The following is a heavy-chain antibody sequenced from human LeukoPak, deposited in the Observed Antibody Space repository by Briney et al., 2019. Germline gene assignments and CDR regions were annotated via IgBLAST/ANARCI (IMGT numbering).Heavy chain of an antibody. CDR3: ARAPVGALYYFDY. D-gene: IGHD1-26*01. V-gene: IGHV3-33*08. CDR1: GFTFSSYG. CDR2: IWYDGSNK. J-gene: IGHJ4*02. Sequence: GGSLRLSCAASGFTFSSYGMHWVRQAPGKGLEWVAVIWYDGSNKYYADSVKGRFTISRDNSKNTLYLQMNSLRAKDTAVYYCARAPVGALYYFDYWGQGTLVTVSS.